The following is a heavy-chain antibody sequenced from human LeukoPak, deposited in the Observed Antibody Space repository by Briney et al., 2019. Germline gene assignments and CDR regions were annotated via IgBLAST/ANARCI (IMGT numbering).Heavy chain of an antibody. CDR2: MNPNSANA. V-gene: IGHV1-8*01. Sequence: ASVKVSCKASGYTFTTYDINWVRQAPGQGLEWMGWMNPNSANAGYAQKFQGRLTMTRNTSISTAYMELSGLRSEDTAVYYCARGMGSGSYSAAYYFDYWGQGTLVTVSS. CDR1: GYTFTTYD. D-gene: IGHD3-22*01. J-gene: IGHJ4*02. CDR3: ARGMGSGSYSAAYYFDY.